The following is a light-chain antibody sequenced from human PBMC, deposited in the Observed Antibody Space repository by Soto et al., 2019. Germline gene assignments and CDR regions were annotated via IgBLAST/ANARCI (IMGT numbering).Light chain of an antibody. Sequence: QSVLTQPASVSRSPGQSITISCTGTSSDVGGYNYVSWYQHHPGKAPKLMIFDVSNRPSGVSNRFSGSKSGNTASPTISGLQAEDEADYYCSSYTASSTYVFGTGTKLTVL. J-gene: IGLJ1*01. CDR3: SSYTASSTYV. V-gene: IGLV2-14*03. CDR1: SSDVGGYNY. CDR2: DVS.